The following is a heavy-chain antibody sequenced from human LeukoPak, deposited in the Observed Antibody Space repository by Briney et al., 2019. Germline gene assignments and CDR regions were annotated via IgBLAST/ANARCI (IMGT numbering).Heavy chain of an antibody. CDR3: ARDDYYDSSGYPLDAFDI. J-gene: IGHJ3*02. D-gene: IGHD3-22*01. V-gene: IGHV1-46*01. Sequence: GASVKVSCKASGYTFTSYYMHWVRQAPGQGLEWMGIINPSGGSTSYAQKFQGRVTMTRDTSTSTVYMELSSLRSEDTAVYYCARDDYYDSSGYPLDAFDIWGQGTMVTVSS. CDR1: GYTFTSYY. CDR2: INPSGGST.